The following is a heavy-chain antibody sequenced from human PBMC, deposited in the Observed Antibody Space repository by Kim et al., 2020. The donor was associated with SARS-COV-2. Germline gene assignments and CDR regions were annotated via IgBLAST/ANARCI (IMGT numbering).Heavy chain of an antibody. CDR1: GGTFSSSE. Sequence: SVKVSCKASGGTFSSSEITWVRQAPGQGLEWMGATIPMFYTGKYAEKFQGRITITADELTTTSYMELTRLTTDDTAVYYCATGEEWSEGRGYSHNWFDPWGQGTLVIVSS. J-gene: IGHJ5*02. D-gene: IGHD3-22*01. CDR2: TIPMFYTG. CDR3: ATGEEWSEGRGYSHNWFDP. V-gene: IGHV1-69*13.